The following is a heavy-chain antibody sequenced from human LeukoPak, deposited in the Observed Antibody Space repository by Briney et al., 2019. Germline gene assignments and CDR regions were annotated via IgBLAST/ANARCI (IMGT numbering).Heavy chain of an antibody. D-gene: IGHD2-2*01. J-gene: IGHJ4*02. CDR2: ISGSGGST. V-gene: IGHV3-23*01. Sequence: GGSLRLSCAASGFTLSSYAMSWVRQAPGKGLEWVSAISGSGGSTYYADSVKGRFTISRDNSKNTLYLQMNSLRAEDTAVYYCAKARGVNIVVVPSPFDYWGQGTLVTVSS. CDR3: AKARGVNIVVVPSPFDY. CDR1: GFTLSSYA.